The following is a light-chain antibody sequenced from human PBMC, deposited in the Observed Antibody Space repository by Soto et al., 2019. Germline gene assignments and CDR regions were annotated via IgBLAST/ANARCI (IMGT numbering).Light chain of an antibody. J-gene: IGLJ2*01. V-gene: IGLV4-69*01. Sequence: QSVLTQSPSASASLGASVKLTCTLSSGHSSNAIAWHQQQPEKGPRYLMKLNSDGSHNKGDGIPDRFSGSSSGAERYLTISSLQSEDEADYYCQTWGTGIRGVFGGGTKLTVL. CDR2: LNSDGSH. CDR3: QTWGTGIRGV. CDR1: SGHSSNA.